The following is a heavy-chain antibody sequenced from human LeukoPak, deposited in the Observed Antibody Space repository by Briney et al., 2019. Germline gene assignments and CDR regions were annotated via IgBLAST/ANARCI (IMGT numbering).Heavy chain of an antibody. V-gene: IGHV1-69*13. CDR3: ARTLDESYFDY. CDR1: GYTFTSYY. CDR2: IIPIFGTA. Sequence: SVKVSCKASGYTFTSYYMHWVRQAPGQGLEWMGGIIPIFGTANYAQKFQGRVTITADESTSTAYMELSSLRSEDTAVYYCARTLDESYFDYWGQGTLVTVSS. J-gene: IGHJ4*02.